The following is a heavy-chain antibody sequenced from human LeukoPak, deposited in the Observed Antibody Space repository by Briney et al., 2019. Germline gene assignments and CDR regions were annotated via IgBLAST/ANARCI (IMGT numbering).Heavy chain of an antibody. D-gene: IGHD2-21*02. V-gene: IGHV3-53*05. CDR3: ARDHPTPHCCSFDY. Sequence: ETLSLTCAVSGYSISSGYYWGWIRQPPGKGLEWVSVIYTGGNTYYADSVKGRFTISRDNSKNTLYLQMNSLRDEDTAVYYCARDHPTPHCCSFDYWGQGALVTVSS. CDR1: GYSISSGYY. CDR2: IYTGGNT. J-gene: IGHJ4*02.